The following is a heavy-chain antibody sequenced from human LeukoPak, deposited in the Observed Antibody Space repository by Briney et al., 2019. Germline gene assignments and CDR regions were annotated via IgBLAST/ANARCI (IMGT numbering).Heavy chain of an antibody. D-gene: IGHD2-2*01. V-gene: IGHV3-7*01. CDR3: ARNIWDCSSTSCYASPKRNVFVWGETWYDY. CDR1: GFTFSTYW. J-gene: IGHJ4*02. CDR2: IKEDGSEK. Sequence: AGGSLRLSCAASGFTFSTYWMSWVRQAPGKGLEWVANIKEDGSEKYYVDSVKGRFTISRDNAKNSLNLQMNSLRAEDTAVYYCARNIWDCSSTSCYASPKRNVFVWGETWYDYWGQGTLVTVSS.